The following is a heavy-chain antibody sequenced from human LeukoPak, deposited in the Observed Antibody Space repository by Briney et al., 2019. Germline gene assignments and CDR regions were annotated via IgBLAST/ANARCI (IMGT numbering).Heavy chain of an antibody. CDR1: GYTFTSYD. V-gene: IGHV1-8*01. D-gene: IGHD2-2*01. CDR3: ARESGIPAATHWFDP. Sequence: ASVKVSCKASGYTFTSYDINWVRQATGQGLEWMGWMNPNSGNTGYAQKFQGRVTITTDESTSTAYMELSSLRSEDTAVYYCARESGIPAATHWFDPWGQGTLVTVSS. CDR2: MNPNSGNT. J-gene: IGHJ5*02.